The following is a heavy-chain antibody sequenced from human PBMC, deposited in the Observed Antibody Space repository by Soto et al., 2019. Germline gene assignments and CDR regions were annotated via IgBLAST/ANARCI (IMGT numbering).Heavy chain of an antibody. Sequence: QVQLVQSGAEVKKPGASVKISCRASGYTFTNYYIHWVRQAPGQGLEWLGIITPFNPTGTSTNYAQRFQGRVTLTMDTSTSTVYMELSGLRSEDTAMFYCARDLAAADHWGLGTLVIVSS. V-gene: IGHV1-46*01. CDR1: GYTFTNYY. D-gene: IGHD6-13*01. CDR2: ITPFNPTGTST. CDR3: ARDLAAADH. J-gene: IGHJ4*02.